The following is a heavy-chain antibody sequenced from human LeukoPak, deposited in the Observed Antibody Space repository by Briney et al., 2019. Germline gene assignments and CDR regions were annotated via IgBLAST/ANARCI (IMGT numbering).Heavy chain of an antibody. Sequence: PGGSLRLSCAASEFTFTNFWMSWVRQAPGKGLEWVANTNRDGSEKYYVDSVKGPVTISRDNAMNFLYLQLNSLRVDDTAVYYCARDSASCRGCAFDIWGQGTVVTVSS. CDR3: ARDSASCRGCAFDI. D-gene: IGHD2-2*01. CDR1: EFTFTNFW. CDR2: TNRDGSEK. V-gene: IGHV3-7*01. J-gene: IGHJ3*02.